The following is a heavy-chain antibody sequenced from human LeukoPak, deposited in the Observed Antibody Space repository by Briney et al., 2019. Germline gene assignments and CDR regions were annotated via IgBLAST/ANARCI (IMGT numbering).Heavy chain of an antibody. CDR2: IYTSWST. CDR1: GGSISSYY. CDR3: ARGGTMGNANWFDP. J-gene: IGHJ5*02. V-gene: IGHV4-4*07. D-gene: IGHD3-16*01. Sequence: SETLSLTCTVSGGSISSYYWIWIRQPAGKGLEWIGRIYTSWSTNYNPSLKSRVTLSVDTSKNQFSLKLSSVTAADTAMYYCARGGTMGNANWFDPWGQGTLVTVSS.